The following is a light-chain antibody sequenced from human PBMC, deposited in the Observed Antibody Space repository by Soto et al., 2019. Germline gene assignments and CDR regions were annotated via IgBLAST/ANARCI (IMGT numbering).Light chain of an antibody. CDR1: QSVSSSY. CDR2: GAS. V-gene: IGKV3-20*01. J-gene: IGKJ1*01. CDR3: RSYVSSSGT. Sequence: ENGLTKYRGTVSLYKGEKASVPCRSSQSVSSSYLAWYQQKPGQAPRLLIYGASTRPTGIPDRFSGSGSGTDFTLTICSLEPEAFAVFYCRSYVSSSGTFGQGTKWEF.